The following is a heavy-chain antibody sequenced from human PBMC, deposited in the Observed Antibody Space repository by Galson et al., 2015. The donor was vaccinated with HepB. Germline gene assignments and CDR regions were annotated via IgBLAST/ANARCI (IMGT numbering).Heavy chain of an antibody. J-gene: IGHJ3*02. CDR2: ISGSGGST. D-gene: IGHD3-9*01. V-gene: IGHV3-23*01. Sequence: SLRLSCAASGFTFSSYAMSWVRQAPGKGLEWVSAISGSGGSTYYADSVKGRFTISRDNSKNTLYLQMNSLRAEDTAVYYCAKAGDYDILTGYDLDIWGQGTMVTVSS. CDR3: AKAGDYDILTGYDLDI. CDR1: GFTFSSYA.